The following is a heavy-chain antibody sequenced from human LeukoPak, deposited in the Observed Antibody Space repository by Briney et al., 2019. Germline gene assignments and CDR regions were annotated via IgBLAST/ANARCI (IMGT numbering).Heavy chain of an antibody. CDR3: AKDKAGSTAYFFDY. Sequence: GGSLRLSCAASGFTFSSYAMTWVRQAPGKGLEWVSAISSSGDTYYADSVKGRFTISRDNSKNSLYLQLNSLRAEDTAVYYCAKDKAGSTAYFFDYWGQGTLVTVST. J-gene: IGHJ4*02. D-gene: IGHD6-13*01. CDR1: GFTFSSYA. CDR2: ISSSGDT. V-gene: IGHV3-23*01.